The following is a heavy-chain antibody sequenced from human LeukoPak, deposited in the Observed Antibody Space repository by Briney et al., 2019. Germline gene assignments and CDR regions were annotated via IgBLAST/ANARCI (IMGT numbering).Heavy chain of an antibody. Sequence: PGGSLRLSCAASGFTFSTYAMTWVRQAPGKGLEWVSTIRATGDITYYADSVKGRFTISRDNSENTLYLQMNSLRAEDTAVYYCANIRYGYRGQGTLVTVSS. D-gene: IGHD3-9*01. V-gene: IGHV3-23*01. CDR2: IRATGDIT. CDR3: ANIRYGY. J-gene: IGHJ4*02. CDR1: GFTFSTYA.